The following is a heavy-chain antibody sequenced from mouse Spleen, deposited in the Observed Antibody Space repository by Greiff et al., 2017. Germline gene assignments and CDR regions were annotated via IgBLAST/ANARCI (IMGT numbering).Heavy chain of an antibody. CDR3: TRFYYYGNFDY. CDR1: GYTFTDYE. D-gene: IGHD1-1*01. CDR2: IDPETGGT. Sequence: QVQLQQSGAELVRPGASVTLSCKASGYTFTDYEMHWVKQTPVHGLEWIGAIDPETGGTAYNQKFKGKAILTADKSSSTAYMELRSLTSEDSAVYYCTRFYYYGNFDYWGQGTTLTVSS. V-gene: IGHV1-15*01. J-gene: IGHJ2*01.